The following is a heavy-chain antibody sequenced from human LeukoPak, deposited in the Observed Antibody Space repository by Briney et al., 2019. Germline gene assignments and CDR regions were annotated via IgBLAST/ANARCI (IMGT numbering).Heavy chain of an antibody. Sequence: SETLSLTCTVSGGSISSYYWSWIRQPPGKGLEWIGYIYYSGSTNYNPSLKSRVTISVDTSKNQFSLKLSSVTAADTAVYYCARGYSSGWYEGETFDYWGQGTLVTVSS. CDR3: ARGYSSGWYEGETFDY. V-gene: IGHV4-59*01. D-gene: IGHD6-19*01. CDR1: GGSISSYY. J-gene: IGHJ4*02. CDR2: IYYSGST.